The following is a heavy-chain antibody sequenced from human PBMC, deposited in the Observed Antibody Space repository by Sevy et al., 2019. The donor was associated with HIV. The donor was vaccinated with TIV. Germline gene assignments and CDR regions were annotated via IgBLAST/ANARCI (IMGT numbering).Heavy chain of an antibody. J-gene: IGHJ6*04. CDR1: SASITSYY. CDR2: TYYSGST. V-gene: IGHV4-59*01. CDR3: VRGGSRWWCGDV. Sequence: SETLSLTCTVSSASITSYYWSWIRQPPGKGLEWIAYTYYSGSTNYNPSLKSRVTISIATSKNQLSLKLSSVTAADTAVYYGVRGGSRWWCGDVWGKVTTVTGSS. D-gene: IGHD2-21*01.